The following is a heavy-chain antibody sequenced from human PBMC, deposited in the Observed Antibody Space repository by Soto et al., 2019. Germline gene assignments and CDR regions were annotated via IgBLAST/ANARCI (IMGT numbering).Heavy chain of an antibody. CDR3: ARMATFGSLNWFDP. CDR1: GYSFTNND. J-gene: IGHJ5*02. CDR2: MNPGSGDA. V-gene: IGHV1-8*01. D-gene: IGHD3-16*01. Sequence: ASVKVSCKASGYSFTNNDVSWVRQATGQGLEWMGWMNPGSGDAGYAQKFQGRVTMTRDISIATAYMELSSLRSDDTAIYYCARMATFGSLNWFDPWGQGTLITVSS.